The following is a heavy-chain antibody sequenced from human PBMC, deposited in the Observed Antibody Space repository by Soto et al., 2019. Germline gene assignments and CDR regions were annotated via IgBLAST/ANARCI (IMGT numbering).Heavy chain of an antibody. J-gene: IGHJ4*02. CDR3: ATNFYGDYPYYFDY. V-gene: IGHV3-30*03. D-gene: IGHD4-17*01. CDR2: ISYDGSNK. Sequence: PGGSLRLSCAASGFTFSSYGMHWVRQAPGKGLEWVAVISYDGSNKYYADSVKGRFTISRDNSKNTLYLQMNSLRAEDTAAYYCATNFYGDYPYYFDYWGQGPLVTVSS. CDR1: GFTFSSYG.